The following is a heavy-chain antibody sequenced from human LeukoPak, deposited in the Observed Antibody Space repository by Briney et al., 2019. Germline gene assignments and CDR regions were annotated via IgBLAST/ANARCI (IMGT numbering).Heavy chain of an antibody. Sequence: PGRSLRLSCAASGFTFSSYAMHWVRQAPGKGLEWVAVISYDGSNKYYADSVKGRFTISRDNSKNTLYLQMNSLRAEDTAVYYCASLSGYYGSGSYRYYFDYWGQGTLVTVSS. CDR2: ISYDGSNK. CDR1: GFTFSSYA. V-gene: IGHV3-30-3*01. D-gene: IGHD3-10*01. CDR3: ASLSGYYGSGSYRYYFDY. J-gene: IGHJ4*02.